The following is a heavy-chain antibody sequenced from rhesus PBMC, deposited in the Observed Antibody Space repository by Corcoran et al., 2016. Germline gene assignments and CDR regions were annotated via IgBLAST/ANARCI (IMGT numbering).Heavy chain of an antibody. CDR2: ISEPVVTNC. CDR3: VRYGRAGLGVSRYGPLVS. Sequence: EVLLVESGGGLVQPGALPRLSCVASGYTISDYWLAWIRQATGKGLEWVASISEPVVTNCCSVEPVKDPITLSRDNAKQALSVHMDSLRAEAAAVYYCVRYGRAGLGVSRYGPLVSWGQGVLVTVSS. CDR1: GYTISDYW. V-gene: IGHV3-37*01. D-gene: IGHD5-36*01. J-gene: IGHJ4*01.